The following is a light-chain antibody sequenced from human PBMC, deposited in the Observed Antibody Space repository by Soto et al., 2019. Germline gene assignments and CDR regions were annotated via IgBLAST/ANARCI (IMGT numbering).Light chain of an antibody. J-gene: IGKJ4*01. Sequence: DIQMTQSPSTLSASVGDRVTITCRASQSISTYLAWYQQKPGKAPKLLIYKASSLESGVPSRFSGSGSGTEFTLTISSLQPDDFATYYCQQYDNLPLTFGGGTKVDI. CDR1: QSISTY. CDR2: KAS. CDR3: QQYDNLPLT. V-gene: IGKV1-5*03.